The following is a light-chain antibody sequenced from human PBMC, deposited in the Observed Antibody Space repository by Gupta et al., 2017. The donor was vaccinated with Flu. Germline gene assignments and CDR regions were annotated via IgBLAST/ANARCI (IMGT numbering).Light chain of an antibody. J-gene: IGLJ2*01. Sequence: SSELTQDPSVSVALGQTVRITCQGDILISYYASWYQQKPGQAPVLLIYGENHRPSGIPDRFSGSHSGRTSSLTITGTQAEDEADYYCNCRDSSGDHLVCGGGTKLAVL. V-gene: IGLV3-19*01. CDR3: NCRDSSGDHLV. CDR2: GEN. CDR1: ILISYY.